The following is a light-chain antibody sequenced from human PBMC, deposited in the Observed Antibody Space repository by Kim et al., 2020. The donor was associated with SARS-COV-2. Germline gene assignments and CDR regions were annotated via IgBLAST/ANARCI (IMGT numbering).Light chain of an antibody. V-gene: IGKV3-15*01. Sequence: VSPGERAPLSCRASQSINSNLAWYQQKPGQSPRLVIYGASKRATGIPARFSGSGSGTEFTLTVSSLQSEDFAVYYCQQANYWPRTFGQGTKVDIK. CDR2: GAS. J-gene: IGKJ1*01. CDR3: QQANYWPRT. CDR1: QSINSN.